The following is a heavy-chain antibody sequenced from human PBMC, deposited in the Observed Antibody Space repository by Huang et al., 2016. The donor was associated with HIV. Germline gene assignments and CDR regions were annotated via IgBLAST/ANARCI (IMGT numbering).Heavy chain of an antibody. Sequence: EVQLVESGGDLVQPGGSLRLSCAASGFIFNIYSMNWVRQAPGKWREWVSYSSSGSTTIYYADSVKGRFTISRDNAKNSLYLQMNSLRAEDTAVYYCARDGLRGRLMTRSLDYWGQGTLVTVSS. CDR2: SSSGSTTI. CDR1: GFIFNIYS. J-gene: IGHJ4*02. D-gene: IGHD3-10*01. V-gene: IGHV3-48*01. CDR3: ARDGLRGRLMTRSLDY.